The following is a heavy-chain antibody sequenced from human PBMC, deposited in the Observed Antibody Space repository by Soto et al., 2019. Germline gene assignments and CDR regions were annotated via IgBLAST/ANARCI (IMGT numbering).Heavy chain of an antibody. CDR1: GFPFSSYA. Sequence: VQLLESGGGLVQPGGSLSLSCAASGFPFSSYAMTWVRQAPGMGLEWVSGISGSGGSTFYAASVKGRFTISRDNSKDTLYLQVDNLRAEDTAVYYCAKDAGAATSHYYYAMDVWGQGTTVTVSS. CDR3: AKDAGAATSHYYYAMDV. D-gene: IGHD2-15*01. J-gene: IGHJ6*02. V-gene: IGHV3-23*01. CDR2: ISGSGGST.